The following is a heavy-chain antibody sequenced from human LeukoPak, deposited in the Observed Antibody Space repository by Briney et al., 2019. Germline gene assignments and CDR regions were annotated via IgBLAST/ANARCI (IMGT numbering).Heavy chain of an antibody. Sequence: ASVKVSCKASGYTFTSHYMHWVRQAPGQGLEWMGIINPSGGSTSYAQKFQGRVTMTRDTSTSTVYMELSSLRSEDTAVYYCAREPQEVLRFLEWLPYYGMDVWGQGTTVTVSS. CDR1: GYTFTSHY. CDR3: AREPQEVLRFLEWLPYYGMDV. J-gene: IGHJ6*02. D-gene: IGHD3-3*01. CDR2: INPSGGST. V-gene: IGHV1-46*01.